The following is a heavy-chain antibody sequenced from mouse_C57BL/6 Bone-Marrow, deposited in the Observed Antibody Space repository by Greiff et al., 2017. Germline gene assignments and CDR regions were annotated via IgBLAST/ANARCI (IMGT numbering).Heavy chain of an antibody. CDR1: GYSITSGYY. CDR3: ERALLYCGSSPGAY. V-gene: IGHV3-6*01. J-gene: IGHJ3*01. D-gene: IGHD1-1*01. CDR2: IRYDGST. Sequence: EVHLVESGPGLVKPSQSLTLTCSVTGYSITSGYYWNWIRQFPGNKLEWMGYIRYDGSTNYNPALKTRISITRDTSTNQFYLKFNSVTTEDTATSYCERALLYCGSSPGAYWGQGTLVTVSA.